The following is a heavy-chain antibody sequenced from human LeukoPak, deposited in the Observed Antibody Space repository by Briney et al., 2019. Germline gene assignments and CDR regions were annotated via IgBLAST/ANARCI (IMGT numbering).Heavy chain of an antibody. V-gene: IGHV3-23*01. J-gene: IGHJ4*02. Sequence: GGSLRLSCAASGFTFSNYAMSWVRQAPGKGLEWVSAITGGGGNTYYADSVKGRFAISRDNSKNTVFLQMNSLRAEDTAVYYCAKWGDYDVLTGYYVSDYWGQGTLVTVSS. CDR2: ITGGGGNT. CDR1: GFTFSNYA. CDR3: AKWGDYDVLTGYYVSDY. D-gene: IGHD3-9*01.